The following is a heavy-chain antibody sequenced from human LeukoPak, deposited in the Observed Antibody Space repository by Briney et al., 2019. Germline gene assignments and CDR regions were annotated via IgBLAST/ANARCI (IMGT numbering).Heavy chain of an antibody. CDR2: IIPIFGTA. Sequence: SVKVSCKASGGTFSSYAISWVRQAPGQGLEWMGGIIPIFGTANYAQKFQGRVTITADKSTSTAYMELSSLRSEDTAVYYCARTRFLEWLFYVDYWGQGTLVTVSS. V-gene: IGHV1-69*06. J-gene: IGHJ4*02. CDR3: ARTRFLEWLFYVDY. D-gene: IGHD3-3*01. CDR1: GGTFSSYA.